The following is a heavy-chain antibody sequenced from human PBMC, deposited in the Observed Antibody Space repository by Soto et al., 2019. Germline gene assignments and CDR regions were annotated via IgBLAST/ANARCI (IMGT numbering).Heavy chain of an antibody. J-gene: IGHJ3*01. CDR3: ARGRGVVIPDGTNPEFDV. CDR1: GYIFNGYG. V-gene: IGHV1-18*01. D-gene: IGHD2-21*01. CDR2: ISAFNGYT. Sequence: ASVXVSCKASGYIFNGYGFNWVRQAPGQGLEWMGRISAFNGYTNFAQKFQGRVTLTTDTSTNTAYMELSSLRSDDTAIYYCARGRGVVIPDGTNPEFDVRGQGTMVNVSS.